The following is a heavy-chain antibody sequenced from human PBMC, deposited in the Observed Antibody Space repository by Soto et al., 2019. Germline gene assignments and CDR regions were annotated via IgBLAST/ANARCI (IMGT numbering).Heavy chain of an antibody. Sequence: QLQLQQWGAGLLKPSETLSLTCAVYGGFVSSGSYYWSWIRQPPGKGLEWFGEMSHSGGTHFNPPLPGRVTIAVDTSKNQVSLKMSSVCAADTALYYCARVERGTATTVVDAFDIWGPGTMVTVSS. CDR2: MSHSGGT. V-gene: IGHV4-34*01. J-gene: IGHJ3*02. D-gene: IGHD1-1*01. CDR1: GGFVSSGSYY. CDR3: ARVERGTATTVVDAFDI.